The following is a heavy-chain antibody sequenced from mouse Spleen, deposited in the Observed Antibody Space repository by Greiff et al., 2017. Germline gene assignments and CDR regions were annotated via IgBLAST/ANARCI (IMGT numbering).Heavy chain of an antibody. Sequence: QVQLQQPGAELVMPGASVKLSCKASGYTFTSYWMHWVKQRPGQGLEWIGEINTSDSYTNYNQKFKGKATLTVDKSSSTAYMQLSSLTSEDSAVYYCTNGKGYFDYWGQGTTLTVSS. CDR2: INTSDSYT. CDR1: GYTFTSYW. D-gene: IGHD4-1*01. V-gene: IGHV1-69*01. CDR3: TNGKGYFDY. J-gene: IGHJ2*01.